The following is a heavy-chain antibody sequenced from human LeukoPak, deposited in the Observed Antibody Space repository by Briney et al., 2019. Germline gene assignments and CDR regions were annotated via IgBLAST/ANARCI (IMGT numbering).Heavy chain of an antibody. D-gene: IGHD3-10*01. CDR1: GYKFTSFG. CDR2: ISAYNDNT. V-gene: IGHV1-18*01. Sequence: ASVKVSCKASGYKFTSFGISWVRQAPGQGREWMGWISAYNDNTIYAQKFQGRVIMTTDTSTRIAYMDLRSLRSDDTAVYYCARDRRPRPGSGTPYYQNGMDVWGQGTTVTVSS. J-gene: IGHJ6*02. CDR3: ARDRRPRPGSGTPYYQNGMDV.